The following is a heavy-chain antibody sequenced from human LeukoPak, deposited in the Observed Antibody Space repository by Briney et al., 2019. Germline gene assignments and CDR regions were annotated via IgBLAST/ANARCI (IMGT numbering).Heavy chain of an antibody. Sequence: GGSLRLSCAASGFTFSSSAMSWVRQAPGKGLEWVSLISGSGGTYYADFVKGRFTISRDNSKNTLYLHMNTLRAEDTAVYYCAKDGTGTALFYYFYMDVWGKGTTVTASS. V-gene: IGHV3-23*01. CDR1: GFTFSSSA. CDR2: ISGSGGT. CDR3: AKDGTGTALFYYFYMDV. D-gene: IGHD1-7*01. J-gene: IGHJ6*03.